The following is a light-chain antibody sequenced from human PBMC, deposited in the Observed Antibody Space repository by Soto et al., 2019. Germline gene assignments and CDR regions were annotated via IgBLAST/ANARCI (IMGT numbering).Light chain of an antibody. CDR3: SSYAGGYMFR. Sequence: QSALTQPRSLSGSPGQSVTISCTGTGSDVSGTNYISWYQQHPGQAPKVMVYDVTRRPSGVPDRFSGSKSGNTASLTISGLQTEDEADYYCSSYAGGYMFRFGGGTKLTVL. CDR1: GSDVSGTNY. CDR2: DVT. V-gene: IGLV2-11*01. J-gene: IGLJ2*01.